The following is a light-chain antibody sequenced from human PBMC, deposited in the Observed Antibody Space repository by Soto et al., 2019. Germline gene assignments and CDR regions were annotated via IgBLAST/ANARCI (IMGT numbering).Light chain of an antibody. CDR2: QDS. CDR3: QAWDRGV. Sequence: SYELTQPPSVSVSPGQTASITCSGDKLGDKYACWYQQKPGQSPVLVIYQDSKRPSGIPERFSGSNSGNTATLTISGTQAMDEADYYCQAWDRGVFGGGTQLTVL. V-gene: IGLV3-1*01. J-gene: IGLJ2*01. CDR1: KLGDKY.